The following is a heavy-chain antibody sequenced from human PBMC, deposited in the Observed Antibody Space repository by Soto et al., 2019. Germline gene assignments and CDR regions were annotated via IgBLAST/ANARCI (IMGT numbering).Heavy chain of an antibody. CDR3: ARVIMGAMLHAFEI. D-gene: IGHD1-26*01. CDR1: GFTFSSYA. CDR2: MNDGSSTT. Sequence: EVQLLESGGDLVQPGGSLRLSCAASGFTFSSYAVHWVRQAPGKGLEWVSAMNDGSSTTYYADSVKGRFTISRDNSRNPLYLQMNMMVAEDTAIYYCARVIMGAMLHAFEIWGQGTMVAVSS. V-gene: IGHV3-23*01. J-gene: IGHJ3*02.